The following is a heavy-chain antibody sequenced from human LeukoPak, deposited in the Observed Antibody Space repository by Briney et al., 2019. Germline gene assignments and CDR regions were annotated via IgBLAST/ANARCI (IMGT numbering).Heavy chain of an antibody. V-gene: IGHV3-23*01. CDR2: ISNSDGNT. J-gene: IGHJ4*02. D-gene: IGHD1-1*01. Sequence: GGSLRLSCAASEFSVGSNYMTWVRQAPGKGLEWVSTISNSDGNTYYADSVKGRFTISRDNSKNTLYLQMNSLTAGDTAIYYCAKATGTLGNWGQGTLVTVSS. CDR3: AKATGTLGN. CDR1: EFSVGSNY.